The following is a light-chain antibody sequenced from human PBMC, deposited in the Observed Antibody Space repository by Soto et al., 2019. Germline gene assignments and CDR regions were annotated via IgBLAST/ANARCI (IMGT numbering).Light chain of an antibody. CDR3: AAWDDSLKARV. J-gene: IGLJ3*02. CDR2: YDD. CDR1: SSNIGNNA. Sequence: QSVLTQPPSVSEAPRQRVTMSCSGSSSNIGNNAVNWYQQLPGKAPKLLIYYDDLLPSGVSDRFSGSKSGTSASLAISGLQSEDEADYYCAAWDDSLKARVFGGGTKLAVL. V-gene: IGLV1-36*01.